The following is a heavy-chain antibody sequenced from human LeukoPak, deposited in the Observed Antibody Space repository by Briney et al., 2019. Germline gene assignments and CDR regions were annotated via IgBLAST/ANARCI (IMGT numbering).Heavy chain of an antibody. CDR2: IFHSGNT. J-gene: IGHJ4*02. CDR1: GGSMNSYY. D-gene: IGHD3-22*01. CDR3: ARTYYDSWGYYEVTY. Sequence: SETLSLTCTVSGGSMNSYYWSWIRQPPGKGLECIGHIFHSGNTNDNPSLKSRVTISVDPSKNQSSLRLRSVTAADTAVYYCARTYYDSWGYYEVTYWGQGTLVTVSS. V-gene: IGHV4-59*01.